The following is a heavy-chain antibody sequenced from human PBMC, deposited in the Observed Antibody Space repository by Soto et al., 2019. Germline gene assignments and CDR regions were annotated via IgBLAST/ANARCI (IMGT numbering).Heavy chain of an antibody. CDR3: AKGVEAAYYYGSSGYYGFDY. J-gene: IGHJ4*02. CDR2: ISGGAGST. CDR1: GFTFSSYA. D-gene: IGHD3-22*01. Sequence: GGSLRLSCAASGFTFSSYAMSWVRQAPGKGLEWVSAISGGAGSTYYADSVKGRFTISRDNSKNTLSLQMNSLRAEDTAVYYCAKGVEAAYYYGSSGYYGFDYWGQGTLVTVSX. V-gene: IGHV3-23*01.